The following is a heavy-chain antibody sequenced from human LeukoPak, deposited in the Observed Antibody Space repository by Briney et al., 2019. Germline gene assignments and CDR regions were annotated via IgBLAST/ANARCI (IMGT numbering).Heavy chain of an antibody. V-gene: IGHV4-59*01. CDR2: DYSSGST. CDR3: ARGHSYGYGWFDP. D-gene: IGHD5-18*01. J-gene: IGHJ5*02. CDR1: GGSISSYY. Sequence: PSETLSLTCTVSGGSISSYYWSWIRQPPGKGLEWIGYDYSSGSTNYNPSLKSRVTISVDTSNNQFSLKLSSVTAADTAVYYCARGHSYGYGWFDPWGQGTLVTVSS.